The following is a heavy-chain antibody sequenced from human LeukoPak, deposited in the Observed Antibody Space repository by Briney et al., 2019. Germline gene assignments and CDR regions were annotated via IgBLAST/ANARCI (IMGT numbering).Heavy chain of an antibody. J-gene: IGHJ4*02. CDR1: GGSISSGGYY. V-gene: IGHV4-61*02. CDR2: IYTSGST. CDR3: ARSPYNWNYADYYFDY. Sequence: SETLSLTCTVSGGSISSGGYYWSWIRQPAGKGLEWSGRIYTSGSTNYNPSLKSRVTISVDTSKNQFSLKLSSVTAADTAVYYCARSPYNWNYADYYFDYWGQGTLVTVSS. D-gene: IGHD1-7*01.